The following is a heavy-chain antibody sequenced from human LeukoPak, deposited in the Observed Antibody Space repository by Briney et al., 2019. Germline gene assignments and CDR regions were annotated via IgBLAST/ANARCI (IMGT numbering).Heavy chain of an antibody. CDR2: IHYSGNT. D-gene: IGHD3-22*01. CDR3: AKHEGSYFDKSGYTFEY. CDR1: AGSVNSSPYY. V-gene: IGHV4-39*01. J-gene: IGHJ4*02. Sequence: SETLSLTCTVSAGSVNSSPYYWGWVRQPPGKGLEWIVRIHYSGNTYYNPSLKSRVTISVDTSRNQFSLKLSSVSAADRGIYYCAKHEGSYFDKSGYTFEYWGQGTLVTVSS.